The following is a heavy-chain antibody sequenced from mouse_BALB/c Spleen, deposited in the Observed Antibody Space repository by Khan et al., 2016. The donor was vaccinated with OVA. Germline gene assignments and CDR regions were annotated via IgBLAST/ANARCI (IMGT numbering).Heavy chain of an antibody. CDR1: GFNIKDTY. CDR3: AHPSYDHRNFDV. J-gene: IGHJ1*01. D-gene: IGHD2-3*01. Sequence: VQLKQSGAELVKPGASVKLSCTASGFNIKDTYMHWVKERPEQGLVWIGRNAPVNGNTKYDPKFQGKATITADTSSNTSYLQLSSLTSEDTAVYYCAHPSYDHRNFDVWGEGTTVTVSS. V-gene: IGHV14-3*02. CDR2: NAPVNGNT.